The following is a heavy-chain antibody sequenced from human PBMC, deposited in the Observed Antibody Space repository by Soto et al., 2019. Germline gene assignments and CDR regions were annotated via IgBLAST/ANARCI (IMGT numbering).Heavy chain of an antibody. Sequence: GASVKVSCKASGYTFTGYYMHWVRQAPGQGLEWMGWINPNSGGTNYAQKFQGWVTMTRDTSISTAYMELSRLRSDDTAVYYCARAGSYGDPPPSPEYYFDYWGQGTLVTVSS. CDR3: ARAGSYGDPPPSPEYYFDY. V-gene: IGHV1-2*04. J-gene: IGHJ4*02. CDR1: GYTFTGYY. CDR2: INPNSGGT. D-gene: IGHD4-17*01.